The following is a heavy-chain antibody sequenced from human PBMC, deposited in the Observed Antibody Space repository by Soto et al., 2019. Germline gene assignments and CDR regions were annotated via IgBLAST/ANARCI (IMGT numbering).Heavy chain of an antibody. CDR3: AAEPAILVVPAAMRWSGYYYYYGMDV. CDR2: IVVGSGNT. V-gene: IGHV1-58*01. Sequence: GASVKVSCKASGFTFTSSAVQWVRQARGQRLEWIGWIVVGSGNTNYAQKFQERVTITRDMSTSTAYMELSSLRSEDTAVYYCAAEPAILVVPAAMRWSGYYYYYGMDVWGQGTTVTVSS. D-gene: IGHD2-2*01. J-gene: IGHJ6*02. CDR1: GFTFTSSA.